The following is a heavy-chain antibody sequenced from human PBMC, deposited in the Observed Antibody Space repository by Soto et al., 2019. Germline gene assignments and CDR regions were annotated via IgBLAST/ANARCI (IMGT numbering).Heavy chain of an antibody. CDR1: GGSISSGGYY. D-gene: IGHD2-15*01. J-gene: IGHJ5*02. Sequence: PSETLSLTCTVSGGSISSGGYYWSWIRQHPGKGLEWIGYIYYSGSTYYNPSLKSRVTISVDTSKNQFSLKLSSVTAADTAVYYCARECSGGSCYSGRGGFDPWGQGTLVTSPQ. CDR3: ARECSGGSCYSGRGGFDP. CDR2: IYYSGST. V-gene: IGHV4-31*03.